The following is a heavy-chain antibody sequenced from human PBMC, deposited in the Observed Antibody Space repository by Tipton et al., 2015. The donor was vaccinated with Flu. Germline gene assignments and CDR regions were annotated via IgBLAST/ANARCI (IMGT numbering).Heavy chain of an antibody. CDR3: ARARTDILTGANWFDP. Sequence: TLSLTCTVSGGSISSYYWSWIRQPAGKGLEWIGRIYTSGNTNYNPSLKSRVTMSVDTSKSQFSLKLRSVTAAETAVYYCARARTDILTGANWFDPWGQGTLVTVSS. V-gene: IGHV4-4*07. J-gene: IGHJ5*02. CDR1: GGSISSYY. CDR2: IYTSGNT. D-gene: IGHD3-9*01.